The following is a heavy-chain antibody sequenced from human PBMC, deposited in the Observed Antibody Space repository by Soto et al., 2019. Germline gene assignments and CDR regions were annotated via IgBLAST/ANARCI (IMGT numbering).Heavy chain of an antibody. CDR2: INHSGNT. J-gene: IGHJ6*02. CDR3: ARDGYCSSSSCYASYGMDV. D-gene: IGHD2-2*01. CDR1: GGSFSGYC. V-gene: IGHV4-34*01. Sequence: TSETLSLTCAVYGGSFSGYCWNWIRQPPGKGLEWIGEINHSGNTNYNPSLKSRVSISVDTSKNQFSLKLSSVTAADTAVYYCARDGYCSSSSCYASYGMDVWGQGTTVTVSS.